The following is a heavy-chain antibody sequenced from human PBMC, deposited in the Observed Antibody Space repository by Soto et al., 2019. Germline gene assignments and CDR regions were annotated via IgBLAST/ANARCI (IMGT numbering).Heavy chain of an antibody. J-gene: IGHJ6*02. D-gene: IGHD1-26*01. CDR3: ARVGHITNYGMAV. CDR2: IIPFFGTS. Sequence: QVQLVQSGAEVKKPGSSVKVSCEASGGTFSSYPINWVRQAPGQGLEWMGGIIPFFGTSNYAQKFQGRVTITADDSTSTAYTELRSLRSEDTAVYYCARVGHITNYGMAVWDQGTTVTVSS. V-gene: IGHV1-69*01. CDR1: GGTFSSYP.